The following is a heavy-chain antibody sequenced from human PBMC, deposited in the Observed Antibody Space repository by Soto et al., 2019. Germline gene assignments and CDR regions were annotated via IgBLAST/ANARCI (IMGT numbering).Heavy chain of an antibody. D-gene: IGHD3-22*01. Sequence: SETLSLTCTVTGDSMNSHYWSWLRQPPGKALEWMGYVYFTGSTNYSPSLESRLTILVDTSKNQLSLKLTSVTAADTAVYYCASFPVIPGRDSPLIFDYWGQGTLVT. CDR3: ASFPVIPGRDSPLIFDY. V-gene: IGHV4-59*08. CDR1: GDSMNSHY. J-gene: IGHJ4*01. CDR2: VYFTGST.